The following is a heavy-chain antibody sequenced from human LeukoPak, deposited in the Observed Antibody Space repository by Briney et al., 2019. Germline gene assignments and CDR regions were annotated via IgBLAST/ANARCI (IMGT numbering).Heavy chain of an antibody. V-gene: IGHV3-23*01. CDR1: GFTFSSHA. CDR2: ISGSGDST. J-gene: IGHJ3*02. Sequence: PGGSLRLSCAASGFTFSSHAMTWVRQAPGKGLEWVSAISGSGDSTYYADSVKGRFTISRDNSKNTLFLQMNSLRAEDTALYYCAKSLEYGARGGAFDIWGQGTMVTVPS. D-gene: IGHD4-17*01. CDR3: AKSLEYGARGGAFDI.